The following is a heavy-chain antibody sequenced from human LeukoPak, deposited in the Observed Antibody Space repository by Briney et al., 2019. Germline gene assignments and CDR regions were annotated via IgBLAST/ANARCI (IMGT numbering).Heavy chain of an antibody. V-gene: IGHV3-21*04. D-gene: IGHD3-22*01. CDR2: ISSSSSYI. J-gene: IGHJ3*02. Sequence: PGGSLRLSCAASGFTFSSYSMNWVRQAPGKGLEWVSSISSSSSYIYYADSVKGRFTISRDNAKNSLYLQMNSLRAEDTAVYYCAKGITMIVVVITTPDYDAFDIWGQGTMVTVSS. CDR1: GFTFSSYS. CDR3: AKGITMIVVVITTPDYDAFDI.